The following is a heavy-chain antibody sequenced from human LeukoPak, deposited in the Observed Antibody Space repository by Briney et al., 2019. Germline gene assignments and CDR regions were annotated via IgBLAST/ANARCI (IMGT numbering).Heavy chain of an antibody. V-gene: IGHV3-7*05. D-gene: IGHD1-26*01. CDR2: IKQDGSES. CDR1: GFSFSSYW. J-gene: IGHJ4*02. Sequence: PGGSLRLSCAASGFSFSSYWMSCVRQAPGKGLEWVANIKQDGSESNYVGSVKGRFTISRDNAKNSLYLQMNSLRAEDTAVYYCAKDSYSKGDYWGQGTLVTVSS. CDR3: AKDSYSKGDY.